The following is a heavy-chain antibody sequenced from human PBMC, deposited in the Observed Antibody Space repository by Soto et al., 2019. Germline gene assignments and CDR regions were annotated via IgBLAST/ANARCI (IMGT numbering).Heavy chain of an antibody. CDR2: INDVGTTI. V-gene: IGHV3-48*03. J-gene: IGHJ6*02. CDR3: VRGLCTSTICYRQYYALDV. CDR1: GITISSYE. Sequence: PGGSLRLSCVDSGITISSYEMNWVRQAPGKGLEWVSYINDVGTTIYYADSVKGRFTISRDNAQNALYLQMSSLRAEDTAVYYCVRGLCTSTICYRQYYALDVWGQGTTVTVS. D-gene: IGHD2-2*02.